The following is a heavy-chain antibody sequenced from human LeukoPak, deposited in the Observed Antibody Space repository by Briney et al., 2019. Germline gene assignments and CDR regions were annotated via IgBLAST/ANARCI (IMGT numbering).Heavy chain of an antibody. Sequence: PSETLSLTCGVSGGSISETNWWSWVRQSPGRGLEWVGEVFHTGTTNYNPSFKSRVTLSVDKSKNHFSLQLTSVTAADTAVYYCASGYSYPSPFDNWGQGTRVTVSS. CDR1: GGSISETNW. J-gene: IGHJ4*02. D-gene: IGHD3-16*02. CDR2: VFHTGTT. V-gene: IGHV4-4*02. CDR3: ASGYSYPSPFDN.